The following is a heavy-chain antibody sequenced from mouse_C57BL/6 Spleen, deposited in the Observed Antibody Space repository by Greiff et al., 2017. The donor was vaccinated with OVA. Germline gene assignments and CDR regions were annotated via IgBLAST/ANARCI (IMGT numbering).Heavy chain of an antibody. J-gene: IGHJ4*01. CDR2: IYPGSGST. CDR1: GYTFTSYW. Sequence: VQLQQPGAELVKPGASVKMSCKASGYTFTSYWITWVKQRPGQGLEWIGDIYPGSGSTNYNEKFKSKATLTVDTSSSTAYMQLSSLTSEDSAVYYCARSMTTVGAMDYWGQGTSVTVSS. V-gene: IGHV1-55*01. CDR3: ARSMTTVGAMDY. D-gene: IGHD1-1*01.